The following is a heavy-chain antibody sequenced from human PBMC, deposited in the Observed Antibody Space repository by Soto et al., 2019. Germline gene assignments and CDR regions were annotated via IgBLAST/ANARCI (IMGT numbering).Heavy chain of an antibody. J-gene: IGHJ4*02. Sequence: EVQLVESGGGLVKPGGSLRLSCAVSGFTFSSCTMNWVRQAPGKGLEWVSSISGSGSTYYADSVKGRFTVSRDNAKNSLYLQMSSLRAEDTAVYYCSREVQPVVRREYDYWGQGTLVTVFS. CDR3: SREVQPVVRREYDY. D-gene: IGHD1-1*01. CDR2: ISGSGST. CDR1: GFTFSSCT. V-gene: IGHV3-21*01.